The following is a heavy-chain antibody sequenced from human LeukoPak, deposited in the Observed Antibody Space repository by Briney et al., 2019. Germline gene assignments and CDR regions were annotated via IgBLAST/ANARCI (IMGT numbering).Heavy chain of an antibody. Sequence: ASVKVSCKASGYTFTGYYMHWVRQAPGQGLEWMGWINPNSGGTNYAQKFQGRVTMTRDTSISTAYMELSRLRSDDTAVYYCARDPSRYSGSYYGYYFDYWGQGTLVTVSS. J-gene: IGHJ4*02. CDR3: ARDPSRYSGSYYGYYFDY. CDR1: GYTFTGYY. D-gene: IGHD1-26*01. V-gene: IGHV1-2*02. CDR2: INPNSGGT.